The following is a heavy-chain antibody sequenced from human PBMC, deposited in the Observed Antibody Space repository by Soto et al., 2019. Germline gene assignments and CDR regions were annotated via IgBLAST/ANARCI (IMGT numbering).Heavy chain of an antibody. J-gene: IGHJ3*02. CDR1: GDSVSSNSAA. Sequence: SQTLSLTCGISGDSVSSNSAAWNWIRQSPSRGLEWLGRSYYRSKWFNDYALSVKSRITINPDTSKNQFFLQLNSLTPEDTAVYYCARWARDVFDIWGQGTLVTASS. V-gene: IGHV6-1*01. CDR2: SYYRSKWFN. D-gene: IGHD6-6*01. CDR3: ARWARDVFDI.